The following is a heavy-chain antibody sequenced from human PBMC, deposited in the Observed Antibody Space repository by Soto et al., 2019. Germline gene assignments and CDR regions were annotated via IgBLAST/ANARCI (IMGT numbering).Heavy chain of an antibody. D-gene: IGHD2-21*02. CDR2: VFYSGST. CDR1: GGSISSYY. Sequence: SETLSLTCTVSGGSISSYYWSWIRQPPGKGLEWIGHVFYSGSTEYNPSLKSRVTISVDTSKTQFSLKLSSVTAADTAVYYCARDEKKVTWYYGMDVWGQGTTVTVSS. CDR3: ARDEKKVTWYYGMDV. J-gene: IGHJ6*02. V-gene: IGHV4-59*01.